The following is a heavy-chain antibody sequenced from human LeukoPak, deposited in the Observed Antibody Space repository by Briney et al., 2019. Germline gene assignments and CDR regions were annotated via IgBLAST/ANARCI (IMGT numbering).Heavy chain of an antibody. V-gene: IGHV3-7*04. Sequence: PGGSLRLSCAASGFTFSTYWMSWVRQAPGKGLEWVANIKEDGSAKYYVDSVKGRFTISRDNAKNSLYLQMNSLGAEDTAVYYCARDYDGVRGHWWGQGTLVTVSS. CDR1: GFTFSTYW. CDR2: IKEDGSAK. D-gene: IGHD2-8*01. J-gene: IGHJ4*02. CDR3: ARDYDGVRGHW.